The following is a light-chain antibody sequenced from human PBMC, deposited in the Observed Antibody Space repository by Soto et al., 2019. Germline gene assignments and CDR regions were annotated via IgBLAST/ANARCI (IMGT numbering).Light chain of an antibody. Sequence: RVMTPSPAPLSVSPGEKATLSCRASQSVSSNLAWYQQKPGQAPRLLIYGASTRATGIPARFSGSGSGTEFTLTISSLQSEDFAVYYCQQYNNWPPPITCGQGTRGEI. CDR3: QQYNNWPPPIT. V-gene: IGKV3-15*01. CDR1: QSVSSN. J-gene: IGKJ5*01. CDR2: GAS.